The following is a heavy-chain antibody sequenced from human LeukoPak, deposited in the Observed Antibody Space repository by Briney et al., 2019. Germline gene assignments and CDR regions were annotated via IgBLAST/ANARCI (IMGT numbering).Heavy chain of an antibody. V-gene: IGHV4-39*07. CDR1: VGSISSSSYY. Sequence: SETLSLTCTVSVGSISSSSYYSGSIRQPPGKGLEWIGSIYYSGSTYYNPSLKSRVTIPVDTSRNQFSLKLASVTAADTATYYCARVLRYDTSGYFYSFWFDPWGQGTPVTVSS. J-gene: IGHJ5*02. CDR2: IYYSGST. CDR3: ARVLRYDTSGYFYSFWFDP. D-gene: IGHD3-22*01.